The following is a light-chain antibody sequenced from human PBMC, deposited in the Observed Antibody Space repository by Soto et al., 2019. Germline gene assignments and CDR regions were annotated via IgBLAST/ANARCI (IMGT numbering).Light chain of an antibody. V-gene: IGKV2-28*01. CDR3: MQGLQDLT. CDR1: QSLLYSNGYNY. CDR2: LGS. J-gene: IGKJ5*01. Sequence: MVMTQSPLSLPVTPGEPASISCRSSQSLLYSNGYNYLDWYLQRPGQSPQLLIYLGSNRAPGVPDRFSGSGSGTDFTLKISRVEAEDVGVYYCMQGLQDLTFGQGTRLEIK.